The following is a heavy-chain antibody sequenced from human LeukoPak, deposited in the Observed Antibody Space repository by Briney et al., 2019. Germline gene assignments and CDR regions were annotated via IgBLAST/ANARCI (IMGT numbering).Heavy chain of an antibody. D-gene: IGHD3-10*01. V-gene: IGHV3-23*01. J-gene: IGHJ4*02. CDR3: AKDLGKIGFGVLGV. CDR2: ISDSGGST. CDR1: GFTLSSNY. Sequence: GGSLRLTCAASGFTLSSNYMTWVRQVPGKGLEWVSTISDSGGSTYYADSVKGRFTISRDVSNNTLYLQMNSLRAEDTAVYYCAKDLGKIGFGVLGVWGQGTLVTVSS.